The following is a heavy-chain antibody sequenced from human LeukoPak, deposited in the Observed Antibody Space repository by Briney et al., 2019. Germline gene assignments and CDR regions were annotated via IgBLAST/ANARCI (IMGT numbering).Heavy chain of an antibody. D-gene: IGHD6-13*01. CDR1: GGTFSSYA. CDR2: IIPIFGTA. J-gene: IGHJ4*02. CDR3: ARGSVIAATGNYFDY. V-gene: IGHV1-69*13. Sequence: SVKVSCKASGGTFSSYAISWVRQAPGQALEWMGGIIPIFGTANYAQNFQDRVTITADETTSTAYMELSSLRSEDTAVYYCARGSVIAATGNYFDYWGQGTLVTVSS.